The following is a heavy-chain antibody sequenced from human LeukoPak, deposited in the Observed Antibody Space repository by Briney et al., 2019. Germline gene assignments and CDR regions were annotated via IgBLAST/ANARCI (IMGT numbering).Heavy chain of an antibody. Sequence: PGGSLRLSCAASGFTFCSYSMNWVRQAPGRGLEWVSSISSSSSYIYYADSVKGRFTISRDNAENSLYLEMSRLRAVDTAVYYCARERALGYPSWLDPWGQGTLVTVSS. V-gene: IGHV3-21*01. CDR1: GFTFCSYS. J-gene: IGHJ5*02. CDR3: ARERALGYPSWLDP. CDR2: ISSSSSYI. D-gene: IGHD6-13*01.